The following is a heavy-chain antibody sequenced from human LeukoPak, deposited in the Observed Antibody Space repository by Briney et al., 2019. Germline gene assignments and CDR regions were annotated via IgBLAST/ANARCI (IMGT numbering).Heavy chain of an antibody. D-gene: IGHD3-22*01. J-gene: IGHJ6*02. V-gene: IGHV3-9*01. CDR1: GFIFNNYA. CDR3: ARGGSGYGDYYYFYAMDV. Sequence: GGSLRLSCAGSGFIFNNYAMHWVRQPPGKGLEWVSGISWNSGSIDYADSVKGRFTISRDNAKNSLYLQMNSLRDEDTAVYYCARGGSGYGDYYYFYAMDVWGQGTTVTVSS. CDR2: ISWNSGSI.